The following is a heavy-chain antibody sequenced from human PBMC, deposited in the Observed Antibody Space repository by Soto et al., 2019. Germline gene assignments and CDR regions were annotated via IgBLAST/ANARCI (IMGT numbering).Heavy chain of an antibody. CDR3: VRDKGRPQLGGNYYYFIDV. D-gene: IGHD3-3*02. CDR2: SMPIFRTA. J-gene: IGHJ6*02. V-gene: IGHV1-69*13. CDR1: GCSFSTAV. Sequence: ASETVSCQACGCSFSTAVIRWVQQAPAQGLAWMGGSMPIFRTAHYTQKFQGRVTITADESTSTAYLELRSLSSEDTAIYYCVRDKGRPQLGGNYYYFIDVWGQGTTVTVSS.